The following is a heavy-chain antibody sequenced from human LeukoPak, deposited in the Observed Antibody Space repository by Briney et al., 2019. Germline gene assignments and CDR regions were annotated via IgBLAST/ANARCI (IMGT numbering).Heavy chain of an antibody. CDR2: ISGSGGST. CDR1: GFTFNSYA. CDR3: AKGAWYSSSYVAFDI. D-gene: IGHD6-13*01. Sequence: PGGSLRLSWVVSGFTFNSYAMSWVRQARGKGLEWASTISGSGGSTYYADSVKGRFTISRDNSKNTLYLQMNSLRAEDTAVYYCAKGAWYSSSYVAFDIWGRGTMVTVSS. V-gene: IGHV3-23*01. J-gene: IGHJ3*02.